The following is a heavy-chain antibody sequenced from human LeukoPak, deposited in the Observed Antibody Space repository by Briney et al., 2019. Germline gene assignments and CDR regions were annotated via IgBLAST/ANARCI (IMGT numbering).Heavy chain of an antibody. CDR2: ISYDGSNK. V-gene: IGHV3-30-3*01. CDR3: ARQNSYYFDY. J-gene: IGHJ4*02. CDR1: GFTFSSYA. Sequence: GRSLRLSCAASGFTFSSYAMHWVRQAPGKGLEWVAVISYDGSNKYYADSVKGRFTISRDNSKNTLYLQMNSLRAEDTAVYYCARQNSYYFDYWGQGTLVTVSS. D-gene: IGHD4-11*01.